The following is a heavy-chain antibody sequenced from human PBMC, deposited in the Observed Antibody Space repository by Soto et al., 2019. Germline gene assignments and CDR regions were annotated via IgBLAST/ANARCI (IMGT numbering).Heavy chain of an antibody. CDR2: IYYSGST. D-gene: IGHD5-18*01. Sequence: ASETLSLTCTVSGGSISSSSYYWGWIRQPPGKGLEWIGSIYYSGSTYYNPSLKSRVTISVDTSKNQFSLKLSSVTAADTAVYYCARHDVDTAMVLDYWGQGTLVTVSS. CDR3: ARHDVDTAMVLDY. CDR1: GGSISSSSYY. V-gene: IGHV4-39*01. J-gene: IGHJ4*02.